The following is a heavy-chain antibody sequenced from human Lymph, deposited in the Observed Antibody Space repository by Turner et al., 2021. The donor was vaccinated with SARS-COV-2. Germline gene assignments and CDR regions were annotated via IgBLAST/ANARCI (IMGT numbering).Heavy chain of an antibody. Sequence: EVQLVESGGGLVKPGGSLRLSCAASGFTFSTYSMNWVRQAPGKGLEWISSISSSSSYIYYADSVKGRFTFSRDDAKNSLYLQMNSLRAEDTAVYYCARDIPTTADYFDYWGQGTLVTVSS. CDR2: ISSSSSYI. D-gene: IGHD4-17*01. CDR1: GFTFSTYS. CDR3: ARDIPTTADYFDY. V-gene: IGHV3-21*01. J-gene: IGHJ4*02.